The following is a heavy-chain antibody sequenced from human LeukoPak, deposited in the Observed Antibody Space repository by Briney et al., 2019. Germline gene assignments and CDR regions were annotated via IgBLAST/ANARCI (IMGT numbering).Heavy chain of an antibody. J-gene: IGHJ6*03. V-gene: IGHV1-8*01. Sequence: ASVKVSCKASGYTFTSYDINWVRQATGQGLAWMGWMNPNSGNTGYAQKFQGRVTMTRNTSISTAYMELSSLRSEDTAVYYCARGVRRGDCSSTSCYYYYYMDVWGKGTTVTVSS. D-gene: IGHD2-2*01. CDR2: MNPNSGNT. CDR3: ARGVRRGDCSSTSCYYYYYMDV. CDR1: GYTFTSYD.